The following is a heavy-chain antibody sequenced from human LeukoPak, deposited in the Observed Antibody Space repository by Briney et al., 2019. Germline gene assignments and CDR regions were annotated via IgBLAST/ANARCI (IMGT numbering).Heavy chain of an antibody. CDR1: GGSISSYY. J-gene: IGHJ4*02. CDR3: ARSGYSYPCYFDY. Sequence: PSETLSLTCTVSGGSISSYYWSWIRQPPGKGLEWIGYIYYSGSTNYNPSLKSRVTISVDTSKNQFSLKLSSVTAADTAVYYCARSGYSYPCYFDYWGQGTRVTVSS. D-gene: IGHD5-18*01. CDR2: IYYSGST. V-gene: IGHV4-59*08.